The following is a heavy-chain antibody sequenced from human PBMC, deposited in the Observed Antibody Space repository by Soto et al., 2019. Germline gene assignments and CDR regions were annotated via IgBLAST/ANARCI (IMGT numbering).Heavy chain of an antibody. CDR3: ARHVAYYYGSGSYYSI. CDR1: GYSFTSYW. J-gene: IGHJ3*02. CDR2: IDPSDSYT. Sequence: GESLKISCKGSGYSFTSYWISWVRQMPGKGLEWMGRIDPSDSYTNYSPSFQGHVTISADKSISTAYLQWSSLKASDTAMYYCARHVAYYYGSGSYYSIWGHGTMVTVSS. D-gene: IGHD3-10*01. V-gene: IGHV5-10-1*01.